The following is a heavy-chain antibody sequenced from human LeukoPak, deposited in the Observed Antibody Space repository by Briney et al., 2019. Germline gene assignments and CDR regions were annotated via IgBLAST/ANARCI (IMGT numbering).Heavy chain of an antibody. CDR1: GFTFSRYW. V-gene: IGHV3-7*03. D-gene: IGHD7-27*01. J-gene: IGHJ4*02. CDR3: AKEGLTPLGY. Sequence: GGSLRLSCAASGFTFSRYWMSWVRQAPGKGLELVANIKQDGSEKYFADSVKGRFTISRDNAKNSLYLQMNSLRAEDTAVYYCAKEGLTPLGYWGQGTLVTVSS. CDR2: IKQDGSEK.